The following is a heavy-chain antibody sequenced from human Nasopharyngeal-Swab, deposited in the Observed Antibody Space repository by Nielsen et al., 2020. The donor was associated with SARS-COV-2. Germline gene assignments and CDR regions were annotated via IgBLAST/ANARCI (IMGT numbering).Heavy chain of an antibody. Sequence: GESLKISCAASGFTFSSYAMSWVRQAPGKGLEWVSSIRGSASSTYYADSVKGRFTISRDNSKNTLYLQMNSLRAEDTAVYYCAKDRRPLDYWGQGTLVTVSS. CDR2: IRGSASST. CDR1: GFTFSSYA. CDR3: AKDRRPLDY. D-gene: IGHD6-6*01. J-gene: IGHJ4*02. V-gene: IGHV3-23*01.